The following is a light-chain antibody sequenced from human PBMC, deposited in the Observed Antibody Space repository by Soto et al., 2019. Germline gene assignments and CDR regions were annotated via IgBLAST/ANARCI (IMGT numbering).Light chain of an antibody. CDR3: AAWDAGVSGPA. V-gene: IGLV1-47*01. J-gene: IGLJ2*01. CDR2: RNN. Sequence: QSVLTQPPSASGTPGQRGTISCSRSSSNIGSKYVYWYQQLPGTAPKLLMYRNNQRPSGVPDRFSGSKSGTSASLAISGLRSEDEADYYCAAWDAGVSGPAFGGGTKVTVL. CDR1: SSNIGSKY.